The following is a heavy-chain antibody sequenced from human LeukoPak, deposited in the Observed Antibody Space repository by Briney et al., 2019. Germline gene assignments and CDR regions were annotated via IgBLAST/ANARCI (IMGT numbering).Heavy chain of an antibody. Sequence: AGGSLRLSCAASGFTFSSYSMNWVRQAPGKGLEWVSSISSSSSYIYYADSVKGRFTISRDNAKNSLYLQMNSLRAEDTAVYYCARSDYGNYYYMDVWGKGTTVTVSS. V-gene: IGHV3-21*01. J-gene: IGHJ6*03. CDR3: ARSDYGNYYYMDV. D-gene: IGHD4-17*01. CDR1: GFTFSSYS. CDR2: ISSSSSYI.